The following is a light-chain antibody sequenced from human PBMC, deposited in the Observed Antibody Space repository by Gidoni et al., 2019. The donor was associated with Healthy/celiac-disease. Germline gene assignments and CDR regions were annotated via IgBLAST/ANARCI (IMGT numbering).Light chain of an antibody. CDR2: DAS. Sequence: DIQMTQSPSSLSASVGDRVTITCQASQDISNYLNWYQQKPGKATKLLIYDASNLETGVPSRFSGSGSGTDFTFTISSLQPEDIATYYCQQYGNLSLTFGEGTKVEIK. CDR1: QDISNY. J-gene: IGKJ4*01. CDR3: QQYGNLSLT. V-gene: IGKV1-33*01.